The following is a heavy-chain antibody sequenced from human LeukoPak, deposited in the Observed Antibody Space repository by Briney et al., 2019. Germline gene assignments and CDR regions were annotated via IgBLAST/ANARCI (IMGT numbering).Heavy chain of an antibody. CDR1: GFTFDNHA. CDR3: AKRYYSDSSGYLGSIDQ. Sequence: GGSLRLSCAASGFTFDNHAISWVRQAPGKGLEWVSAISGSGDVTYYAVSVKGRFTISRDNSKNTLYLQLNSLRAEDTAVYYCAKRYYSDSSGYLGSIDQWGQGTLGTVSS. V-gene: IGHV3-23*01. CDR2: ISGSGDVT. J-gene: IGHJ4*02. D-gene: IGHD3-22*01.